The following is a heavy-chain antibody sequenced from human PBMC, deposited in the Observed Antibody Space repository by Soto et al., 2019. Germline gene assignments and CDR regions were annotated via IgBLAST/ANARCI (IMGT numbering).Heavy chain of an antibody. CDR2: ITFSGNTV. Sequence: GGSLRLSCAASGFTFSDSYMSWIRQAPGKGLEWISYITFSGNTVYYADSLKGRFAISRDNAKNSLYLQMNRLRAEDTAVYYCARVSWREKYGMDVWGQGTTVTVSS. CDR1: GFTFSDSY. J-gene: IGHJ6*02. V-gene: IGHV3-11*01. CDR3: ARVSWREKYGMDV.